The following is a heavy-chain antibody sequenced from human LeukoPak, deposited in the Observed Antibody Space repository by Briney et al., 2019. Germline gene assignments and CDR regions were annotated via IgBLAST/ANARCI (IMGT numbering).Heavy chain of an antibody. J-gene: IGHJ3*02. CDR1: GYTFTSYG. Sequence: ASVKVSCKASGYTFTSYGISWVRQAPGQGLEWMGWISAYNGNTNYAQKLQGRVTMTTDTSTSTAYMELRSLRSDDTAVYYCARDSLPSVLLWFGEPRAFDIWGQGTMVTVSS. V-gene: IGHV1-18*01. CDR3: ARDSLPSVLLWFGEPRAFDI. CDR2: ISAYNGNT. D-gene: IGHD3-10*01.